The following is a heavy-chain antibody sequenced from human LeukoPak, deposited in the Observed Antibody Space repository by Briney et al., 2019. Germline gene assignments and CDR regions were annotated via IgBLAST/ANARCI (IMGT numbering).Heavy chain of an antibody. Sequence: PGGSLRLSCAASGFTFSSYSMNWVRQAPGKGLEWVSSIGSSSSYLYYADSVKGRFTISRDNAKNSLYLQMNSLRAEDTAVYYCAREVLLWFGELFPNNWFDPWGQGTLVTVSS. V-gene: IGHV3-21*01. D-gene: IGHD3-10*01. CDR3: AREVLLWFGELFPNNWFDP. CDR2: IGSSSSYL. J-gene: IGHJ5*02. CDR1: GFTFSSYS.